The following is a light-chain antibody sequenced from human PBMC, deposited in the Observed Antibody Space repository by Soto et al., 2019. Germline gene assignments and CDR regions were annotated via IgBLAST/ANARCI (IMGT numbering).Light chain of an antibody. CDR1: SSDVGGYNY. J-gene: IGLJ2*01. Sequence: QSALTQPASVSGSPGQSITISCNGTSSDVGGYNYVSWYQQHPGKAPKLMIYDVSNRPSGVSNRFSGSKSGNTASLTISGLQAEDGADYYCSSYTSSSTLVVFGGGTKLTVL. CDR3: SSYTSSSTLVV. CDR2: DVS. V-gene: IGLV2-14*01.